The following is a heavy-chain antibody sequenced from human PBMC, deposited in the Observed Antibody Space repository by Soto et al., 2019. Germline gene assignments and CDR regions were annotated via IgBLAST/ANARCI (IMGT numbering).Heavy chain of an antibody. CDR2: VSSDGSRK. CDR1: GFIFPNFG. J-gene: IGHJ4*02. V-gene: IGHV3-30*18. D-gene: IGHD6-13*01. CDR3: AKSWNLDFSATWYAPDY. Sequence: PGGSLRLSCEASGFIFPNFGLHWVRQAPGKGLQWLGVVSSDGSRKYYADSVRGRLNISRDNPKNTLYLQLDRLSADDTAVYYCAKSWNLDFSATWYAPDYWGQGTLVTVS.